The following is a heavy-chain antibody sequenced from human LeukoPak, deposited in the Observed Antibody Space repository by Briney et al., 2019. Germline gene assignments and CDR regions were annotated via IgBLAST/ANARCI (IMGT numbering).Heavy chain of an antibody. J-gene: IGHJ1*01. CDR1: AFTFSSYS. CDR2: ISSSSSYI. CDR3: ARELTMVRDAENFQH. D-gene: IGHD3-10*01. V-gene: IGHV3-21*01. Sequence: GGSLRLSCAASAFTFSSYSMNWVRQAPGKGLEWVSSISSSSSYIYYADSVKGRFTISRDNAKNSLYLQMNSLRAEDTAVYYCARELTMVRDAENFQHWGQGTLVTVSS.